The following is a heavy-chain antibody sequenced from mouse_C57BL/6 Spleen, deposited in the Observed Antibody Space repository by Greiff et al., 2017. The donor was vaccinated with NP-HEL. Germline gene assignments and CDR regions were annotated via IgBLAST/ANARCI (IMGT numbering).Heavy chain of an antibody. CDR1: GYTFTSYW. V-gene: IGHV1-64*01. CDR2: IHPNSGST. J-gene: IGHJ2*01. CDR3: ARGHYYGRD. D-gene: IGHD1-1*01. Sequence: QVQLKESGAELVKPGASVKLSCKASGYTFTSYWMHWVKQRPGQGLEWIGMIHPNSGSTNYNEKFKSKATLTVDKSSSTAYMQLSSLTSEDSAVYYCARGHYYGRDWGQGTTLTVSS.